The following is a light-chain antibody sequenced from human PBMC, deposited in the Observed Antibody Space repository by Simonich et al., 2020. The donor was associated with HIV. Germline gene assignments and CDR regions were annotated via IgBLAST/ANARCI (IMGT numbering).Light chain of an antibody. CDR2: GAS. CDR3: QQYNNWPPWT. CDR1: QSVGSN. Sequence: EIVMTQSTATLSVSQGERATLSCRASQSVGSNLAWYQQKPGQVPRPLIYGASTRATDNPARFSASGSATEFTLTISSLQSEDFAVYYCQQYNNWPPWTFGQGTKVEIK. J-gene: IGKJ1*01. V-gene: IGKV3-15*01.